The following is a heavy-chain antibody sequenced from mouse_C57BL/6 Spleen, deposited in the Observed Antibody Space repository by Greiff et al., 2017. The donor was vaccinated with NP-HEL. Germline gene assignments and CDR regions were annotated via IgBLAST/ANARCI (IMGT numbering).Heavy chain of an antibody. V-gene: IGHV1-69*01. J-gene: IGHJ1*03. Sequence: VQLQQPGAELVMPGASVKLSCKASGYTFTSYWMHWVKQRPGQGLEWIGEIDPSDSYTNYNQKFKGKSTLTVDKSSSTAYMQLSSPTSEDSAVYYCARKFLHYYGSSYWYFDVWGTGTTVTVSS. D-gene: IGHD1-1*01. CDR1: GYTFTSYW. CDR2: IDPSDSYT. CDR3: ARKFLHYYGSSYWYFDV.